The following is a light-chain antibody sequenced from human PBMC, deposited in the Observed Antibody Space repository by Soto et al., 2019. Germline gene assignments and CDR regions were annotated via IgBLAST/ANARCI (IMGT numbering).Light chain of an antibody. V-gene: IGKV1-39*01. CDR2: TAY. J-gene: IGKJ2*01. CDR1: QSISIS. Sequence: DIQMTQSPSSLSASVGDRVTITCRASQSISISLNWYQQKPGKAPKLLVHTAYSLQSGVPSRFTGRGSGTDFTITINRLQPEDFATYYCQQSYSTTTFGQGTTLEIK. CDR3: QQSYSTTT.